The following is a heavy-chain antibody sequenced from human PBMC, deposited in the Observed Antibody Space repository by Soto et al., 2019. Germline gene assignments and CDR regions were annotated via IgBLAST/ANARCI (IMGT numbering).Heavy chain of an antibody. CDR1: GGSISSGGYY. D-gene: IGHD1-1*01. Sequence: QVQLQESGPGLVKPSQTLSLTCTVSGGSISSGGYYWSWIRQPPGKGLEWIGYIYYSGSTYYNPSLKNRVTIAVDTSKNRFSLKLSFVTAADTAVYYCGRGGVARRVPCDCWGQGSLVTVSS. J-gene: IGHJ4*02. CDR3: GRGGVARRVPCDC. CDR2: IYYSGST. V-gene: IGHV4-31*03.